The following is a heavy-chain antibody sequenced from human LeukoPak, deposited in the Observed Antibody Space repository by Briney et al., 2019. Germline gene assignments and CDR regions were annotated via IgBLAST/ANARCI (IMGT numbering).Heavy chain of an antibody. CDR2: IIPIFDTA. CDR3: ASGPTPYYFDY. J-gene: IGHJ4*02. V-gene: IGHV1-69*01. CDR1: GGTFSSYA. Sequence: GASVKVSCKASGGTFSSYAISWVRQAPGQGLEWMGGIIPIFDTANYAQKFQGRVTITADESTSTAYMELSSLRSEDTAVYYCASGPTPYYFDYWGQGTLVTVSS.